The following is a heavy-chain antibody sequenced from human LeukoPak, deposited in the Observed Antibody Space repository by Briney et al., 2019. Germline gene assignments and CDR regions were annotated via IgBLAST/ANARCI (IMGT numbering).Heavy chain of an antibody. D-gene: IGHD2-8*01. V-gene: IGHV4-59*12. Sequence: SETLSLTCTVSGGSISSYYWSWIRQPPGKGLEWIGYIYHSGSTYYNPSLKSRVTISVDRSKNQFSLKLSSVTAADTAVYYCARRMLPYAFDIWGQGTMVTVSS. CDR1: GGSISSYY. CDR3: ARRMLPYAFDI. J-gene: IGHJ3*02. CDR2: IYHSGST.